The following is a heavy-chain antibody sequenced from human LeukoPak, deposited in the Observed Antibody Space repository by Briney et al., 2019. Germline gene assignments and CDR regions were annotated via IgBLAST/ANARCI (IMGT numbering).Heavy chain of an antibody. V-gene: IGHV5-51*01. CDR1: GYIFTNYW. CDR2: IWPDVSET. CDR3: ARQPIDYGPDY. Sequence: GESLKISCEASGYIFTNYWIGWVRQMPGKGLEWMGIIWPDVSETRYSPSFQGQVTMSVDKSTRTAYLQWSTLKASDSGIYYCARQPIDYGPDYWGQGTQVTVSS. J-gene: IGHJ4*02. D-gene: IGHD4/OR15-4a*01.